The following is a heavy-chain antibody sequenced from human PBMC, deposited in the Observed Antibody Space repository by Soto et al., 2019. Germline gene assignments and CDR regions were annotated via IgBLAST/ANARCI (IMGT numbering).Heavy chain of an antibody. J-gene: IGHJ4*02. V-gene: IGHV4-59*08. CDR3: ARHYGSGSYPLDY. Sequence: SETLSLTCSVSGGSISGFYWGWIRQPPGRGLEYIGYIHYSGGSNYNPSLRSRVTMSVDTSKNQFSLRLNSVTDADTAVYCCARHYGSGSYPLDYWGRGTLVTVSS. CDR1: GGSISGFY. D-gene: IGHD3-10*01. CDR2: IHYSGGS.